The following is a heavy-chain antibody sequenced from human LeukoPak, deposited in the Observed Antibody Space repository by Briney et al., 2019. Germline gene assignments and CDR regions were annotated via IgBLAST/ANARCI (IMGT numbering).Heavy chain of an antibody. V-gene: IGHV3-7*04. CDR1: GFTFSSYW. D-gene: IGHD2-2*01. CDR3: ARDTRWGGEDFDY. J-gene: IGHJ4*02. Sequence: GGSLRLSCAAFGFTFSSYWMSWVRQAPGEGLEWVANIKQDGSEKYYVDSVKGRFTISRDNAKNSLYLQMNSLRVEDTAVYYCARDTRWGGEDFDYWGQGTLVTVSS. CDR2: IKQDGSEK.